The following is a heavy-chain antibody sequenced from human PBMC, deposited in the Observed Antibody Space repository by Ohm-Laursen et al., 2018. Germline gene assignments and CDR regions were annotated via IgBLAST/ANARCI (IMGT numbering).Heavy chain of an antibody. D-gene: IGHD3-16*01. CDR2: IYTSGST. V-gene: IGHV4-4*07. J-gene: IGHJ6*02. CDR3: ARWGRYYYGMDV. Sequence: SDTLSLTWTVSGGSISSYYWGWIRQPAGKGLEWIGRIYTSGSTNYNPSLKSRVTMSVDTSKNQFSLKLSSVTAADTAVYYCARWGRYYYGMDVWGQGTTVTVSS. CDR1: GGSISSYY.